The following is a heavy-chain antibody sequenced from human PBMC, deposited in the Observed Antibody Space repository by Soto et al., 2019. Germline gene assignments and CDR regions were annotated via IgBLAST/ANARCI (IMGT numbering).Heavy chain of an antibody. Sequence: QVQLVQSGAEVKKPGASVKVSCKASGYTFTSYAIHWVRQAPGQRLEWMGWINAGNGNTKYSQKFQGRVTITRDTSASTAYMELSSRRSEDTAVYCCARGLYNPSDYWGQGTLVTVSS. D-gene: IGHD1-20*01. V-gene: IGHV1-3*01. J-gene: IGHJ4*02. CDR3: ARGLYNPSDY. CDR2: INAGNGNT. CDR1: GYTFTSYA.